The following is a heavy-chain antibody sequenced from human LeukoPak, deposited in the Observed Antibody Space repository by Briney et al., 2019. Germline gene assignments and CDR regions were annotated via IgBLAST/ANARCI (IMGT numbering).Heavy chain of an antibody. CDR1: GGTFSSYA. CDR2: TIPIFGTA. J-gene: IGHJ4*02. Sequence: SVKVSCKASGGTFSSYAISWVRQAPGQGLEWMGGTIPIFGTANYAQKFQGRVTITADESTSTAYMELSSLRSEDTAVYYCARARGYCSGGSCYSAHFDYWGQGTLVTVSS. V-gene: IGHV1-69*01. CDR3: ARARGYCSGGSCYSAHFDY. D-gene: IGHD2-15*01.